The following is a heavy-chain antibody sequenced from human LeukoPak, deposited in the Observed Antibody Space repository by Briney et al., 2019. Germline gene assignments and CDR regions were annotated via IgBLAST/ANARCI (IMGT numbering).Heavy chain of an antibody. D-gene: IGHD3-22*01. V-gene: IGHV4-61*03. Sequence: PSETLSLTCTVSGGSVNSGDSYWSWIRQPPGKGLEWIGYISYTGRTSYNPSLKSRVTISVDTSKNHFPLKLSSVTAADTAVYYCARDLSYSDSSGYYNLDVFDVWGQGTMVTVSS. CDR2: ISYTGRT. CDR1: GGSVNSGDSY. J-gene: IGHJ3*01. CDR3: ARDLSYSDSSGYYNLDVFDV.